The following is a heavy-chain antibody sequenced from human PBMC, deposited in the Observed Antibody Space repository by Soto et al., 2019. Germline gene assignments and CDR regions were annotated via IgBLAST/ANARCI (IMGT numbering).Heavy chain of an antibody. V-gene: IGHV3-48*02. J-gene: IGHJ4*02. Sequence: EVQLVESGGGLVQPGGSLRLSCAASGFTLSSNSMNWVRQAPGKGLEWVSYISGSSDIIYCADSVRGRFTSSRDYAKNSLYLQMDSLRDEDTAVYYCARRFDLWGQGTLVTVSS. CDR3: ARRFDL. CDR1: GFTLSSNS. CDR2: ISGSSDII.